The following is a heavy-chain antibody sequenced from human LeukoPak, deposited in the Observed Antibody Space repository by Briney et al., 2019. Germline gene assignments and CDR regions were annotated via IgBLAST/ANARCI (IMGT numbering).Heavy chain of an antibody. CDR1: GFTFSSYG. Sequence: GGTLRLSCAASGFTFSSYGMSWVRQAPGKGLEWVSAISGSGGITYYADSVKGRFTISRDNGKNSLYLQMNSLRAEDTAVYYCARDVSGLGNNWFDPWGQGNLVTVSS. CDR2: ISGSGGIT. D-gene: IGHD3-22*01. J-gene: IGHJ5*02. CDR3: ARDVSGLGNNWFDP. V-gene: IGHV3-23*01.